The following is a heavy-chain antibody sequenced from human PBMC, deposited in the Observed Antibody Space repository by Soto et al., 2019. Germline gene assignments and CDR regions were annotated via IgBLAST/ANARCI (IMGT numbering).Heavy chain of an antibody. V-gene: IGHV3-15*01. CDR3: TTDQDYYDSSGYYHFDY. Sequence: EVQLVESGGGLVKPGGSLRLSCAASGFTFSNAWMSWVRQAPGKGLEWVGRIKSKTDGGTTDYAAPVKGRFTITRDDSKNTLYLQMNSLKTEDTAVYYCTTDQDYYDSSGYYHFDYWGQGTLVTVSS. CDR1: GFTFSNAW. CDR2: IKSKTDGGTT. D-gene: IGHD3-22*01. J-gene: IGHJ4*02.